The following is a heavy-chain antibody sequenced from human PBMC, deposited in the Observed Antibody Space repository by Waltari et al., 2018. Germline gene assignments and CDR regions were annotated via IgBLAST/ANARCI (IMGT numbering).Heavy chain of an antibody. Sequence: QVQLQQWGAGLLKPSETLSLSCAVHGVSFSAYYWNWIRQAPGKGLEWIGEINDRGTTNYDPSRKSRVTISVDTSRNQVSLTLTSVTAADTGLYYCARSAAIVVRGRYFQYWGQGTLVTVSP. V-gene: IGHV4-34*02. D-gene: IGHD3-10*01. CDR2: INDRGTT. CDR3: ARSAAIVVRGRYFQY. CDR1: GVSFSAYY. J-gene: IGHJ1*01.